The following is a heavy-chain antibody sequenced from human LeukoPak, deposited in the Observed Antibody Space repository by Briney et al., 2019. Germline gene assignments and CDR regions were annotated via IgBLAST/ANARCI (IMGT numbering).Heavy chain of an antibody. Sequence: GASVKVSCKASGGTFSSYAISWVRQAPGQGLEWMGGIIPIFGTANYAQKFQGRVTITADKSTSTAYMELSSLRSEDTAVYYCARVPSEGTGGDYWGQGTLVTVSS. V-gene: IGHV1-69*06. CDR1: GGTFSSYA. CDR2: IIPIFGTA. CDR3: ARVPSEGTGGDY. D-gene: IGHD3-10*01. J-gene: IGHJ4*02.